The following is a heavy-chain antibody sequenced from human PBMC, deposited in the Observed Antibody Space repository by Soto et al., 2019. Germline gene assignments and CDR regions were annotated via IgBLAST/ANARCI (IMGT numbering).Heavy chain of an antibody. D-gene: IGHD3-3*01. J-gene: IGHJ3*02. Sequence: PGGPLRLSCAASGFTFSSYAMSWVRQAPGKGLERVSAISGSGGSTYYADTVKGRFTISRDNSKNTLYLQMNSLRAEDTAVYYCSESPLRFLEWLPDAFGIWGQGTMVTVAS. CDR1: GFTFSSYA. CDR3: SESPLRFLEWLPDAFGI. V-gene: IGHV3-23*01. CDR2: ISGSGGST.